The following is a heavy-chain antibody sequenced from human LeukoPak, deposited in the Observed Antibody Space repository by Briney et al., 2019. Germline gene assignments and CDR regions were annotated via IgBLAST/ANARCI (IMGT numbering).Heavy chain of an antibody. V-gene: IGHV3-7*02. CDR2: IKQDGSEK. D-gene: IGHD1-26*01. Sequence: PGGSLRLSCAASGFTFSSYWMSWVRQAPGKGMEWVAKIKQDGSEKYYVDSVKGRFTISRDNAKNSLYLQMNSLRAENTAVYYCERKVLSGSRYFDYWGQGALVTVSS. CDR1: GFTFSSYW. CDR3: ERKVLSGSRYFDY. J-gene: IGHJ4*02.